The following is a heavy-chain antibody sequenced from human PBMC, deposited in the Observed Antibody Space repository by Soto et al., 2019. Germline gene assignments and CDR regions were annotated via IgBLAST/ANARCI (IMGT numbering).Heavy chain of an antibody. Sequence: SETLSLTCTVSGAYVSSRSYYWSWIRQPPGKGLEWIGYIHDSESTTYNPSLKSRVTISVDTSKNQFSLKLSSVTAADTAVYYCARDVRLLVRDLPWYFDLWGRGTLVTVSA. V-gene: IGHV4-61*01. J-gene: IGHJ2*01. CDR2: IHDSEST. D-gene: IGHD3-10*01. CDR1: GAYVSSRSYY. CDR3: ARDVRLLVRDLPWYFDL.